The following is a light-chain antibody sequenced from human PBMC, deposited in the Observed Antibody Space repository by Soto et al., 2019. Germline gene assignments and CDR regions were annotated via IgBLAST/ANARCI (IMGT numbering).Light chain of an antibody. CDR3: QQYSASPLA. CDR2: TAS. V-gene: IGKV3-20*01. J-gene: IGKJ4*01. Sequence: EIVLTQSPGTLSLSPGERATLSCRASQSVTSSYLAWYQQKPGQAPRLLIYTASSRATGIPDRFSGSGSGTDFALTIGRLERGGSAVYYCQQYSASPLAFGGGTKVEIK. CDR1: QSVTSSY.